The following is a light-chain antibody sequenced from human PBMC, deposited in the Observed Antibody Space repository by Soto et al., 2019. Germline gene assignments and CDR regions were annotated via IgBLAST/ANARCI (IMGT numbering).Light chain of an antibody. Sequence: ENVLTQSPATLSLSPGDTATLSCRATQSLRNYLAWYQQKLGQAPRLLIYDASKRATGIPARFSGSGSGTDFTLTINGLQPDDFAVYFCQHFHTKPITFGQGTRLEIK. CDR3: QHFHTKPIT. V-gene: IGKV3-11*01. CDR2: DAS. CDR1: QSLRNY. J-gene: IGKJ5*01.